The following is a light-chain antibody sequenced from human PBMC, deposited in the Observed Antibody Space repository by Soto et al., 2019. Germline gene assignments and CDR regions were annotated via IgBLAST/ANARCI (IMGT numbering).Light chain of an antibody. V-gene: IGKV1-5*01. CDR1: QSISSW. CDR3: QQYNRYRT. J-gene: IGKJ1*01. Sequence: DIQMTQSPSTLSASVGDRVTITCRASQSISSWLAWYQQKPGKAPKLLIYDASSLESGVPSRFGGSGSGTEFTLTISCLQPDDIATYYCQQYNRYRTFGQGPKVEIK. CDR2: DAS.